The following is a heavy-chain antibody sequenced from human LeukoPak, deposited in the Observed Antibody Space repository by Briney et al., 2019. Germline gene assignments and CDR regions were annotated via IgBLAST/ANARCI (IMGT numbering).Heavy chain of an antibody. CDR2: IYTSGST. V-gene: IGHV4-61*02. CDR1: GGSISSGTYY. D-gene: IGHD5-24*01. J-gene: IGHJ5*02. CDR3: ARGDGDSRLGRFDP. Sequence: SQTLSLTCTVSGGSISSGTYYWSWIRQPAGKGLEWIGRIYTSGSTNYNPSLKSRVTISVDTSKNQFSLKLSSVTAADTAVYYCARGDGDSRLGRFDPWGQGTLVTVSS.